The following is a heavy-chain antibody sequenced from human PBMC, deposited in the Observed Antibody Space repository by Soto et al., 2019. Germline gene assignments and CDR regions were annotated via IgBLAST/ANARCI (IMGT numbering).Heavy chain of an antibody. CDR3: ASSPNDYVWGSYRSFDY. CDR2: IIPIFGTA. D-gene: IGHD3-16*02. Sequence: QVQLVQSGAEVKKPGSSVKVSCKASGGTFSSYAISWVRQAPGQGLEWMGGIIPIFGTANYAQKFQGRVTITADESTSTAYMELSSLRSEDTAVYYCASSPNDYVWGSYRSFDYWGQGTLVTVSS. CDR1: GGTFSSYA. V-gene: IGHV1-69*12. J-gene: IGHJ4*02.